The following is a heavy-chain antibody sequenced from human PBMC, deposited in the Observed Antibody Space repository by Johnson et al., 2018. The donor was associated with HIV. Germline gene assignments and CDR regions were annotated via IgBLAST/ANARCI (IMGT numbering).Heavy chain of an antibody. Sequence: QVQLVESGGGLVKPGESLRLSCAASGFTFSSYAMHWVRQAPGKGLEWVAVISYDGSNKYYADSVKGRFTISRDNAKNSLYLQMNSLRAEDTAVYYCARDLNRYYYGSVKAFDIWGQGTMVTVSS. CDR1: GFTFSSYA. J-gene: IGHJ3*02. CDR2: ISYDGSNK. CDR3: ARDLNRYYYGSVKAFDI. V-gene: IGHV3-30*04. D-gene: IGHD3-10*01.